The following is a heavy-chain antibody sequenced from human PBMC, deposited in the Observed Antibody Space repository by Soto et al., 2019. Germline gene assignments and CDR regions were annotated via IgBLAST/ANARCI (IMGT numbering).Heavy chain of an antibody. CDR2: ISSSSSYI. CDR3: ASFDFWSGYSVDTAMAXNDY. J-gene: IGHJ4*02. D-gene: IGHD3-3*01. V-gene: IGHV3-21*01. Sequence: GGSLRLSCAASGFTFSSYSMNWVRQAPGKGLEWVSSISSSSSYIYYADSVKGRFTISRDNAKNSLYLQMNSLRAEDTAVYYCASFDFWSGYSVDTAMAXNDYWRQGTL. CDR1: GFTFSSYS.